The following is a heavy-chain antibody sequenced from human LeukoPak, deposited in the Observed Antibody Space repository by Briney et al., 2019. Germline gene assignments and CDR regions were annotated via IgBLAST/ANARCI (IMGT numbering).Heavy chain of an antibody. CDR2: ISYDGSNK. Sequence: AGGSLRLSCAASGFTFSSYGMHWVRQAPGKGLEWVAVISYDGSNKYYADSVKGRFTISRDNSKNTLYLQMNSLRAEDTAVYYCAKDLDYYDSSGWDYWGQGTLVTVSS. V-gene: IGHV3-30*18. CDR1: GFTFSSYG. CDR3: AKDLDYYDSSGWDY. J-gene: IGHJ4*02. D-gene: IGHD3-22*01.